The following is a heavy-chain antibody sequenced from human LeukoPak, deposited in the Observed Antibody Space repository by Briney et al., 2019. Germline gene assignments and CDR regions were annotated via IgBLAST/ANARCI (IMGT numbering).Heavy chain of an antibody. CDR1: GDSVSRKNAA. J-gene: IGHJ4*02. Sequence: SQTLSLTCAISGDSVSRKNAAWNWIRQSPSRGLEWLGRTYYRSKWFSDYAVSVKSRITINPDTSKNQFSLQLNSVTPEDTAVYYCARGQVVLKNLFDQWGQGTLVTVSS. CDR2: TYYRSKWFS. D-gene: IGHD6-6*01. CDR3: ARGQVVLKNLFDQ. V-gene: IGHV6-1*01.